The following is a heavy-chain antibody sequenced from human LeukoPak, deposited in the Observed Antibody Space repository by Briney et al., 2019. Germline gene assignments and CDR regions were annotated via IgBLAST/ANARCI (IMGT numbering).Heavy chain of an antibody. V-gene: IGHV4-59*11. CDR1: AGSISSHY. CDR2: IYYSGNT. CDR3: ASYYGSGNYFDY. J-gene: IGHJ4*02. D-gene: IGHD3-10*01. Sequence: PSETLSLTCIVSAGSISSHYWSWIRQPPGKGLEWIGYIYYSGNTNYNPSLKSRVTISVDTSKNQFSLKLSSVTAADTAVYYCASYYGSGNYFDYWGQGTLVTVSS.